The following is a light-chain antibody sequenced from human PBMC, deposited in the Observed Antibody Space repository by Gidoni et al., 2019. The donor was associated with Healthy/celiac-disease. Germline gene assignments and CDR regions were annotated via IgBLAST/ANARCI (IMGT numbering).Light chain of an antibody. Sequence: DIQMTQSPSSLSASVGVRVTITCQASQDISNYLNWYQQKPGKAPKLLIYDASNFETGVPSRFSGSGSGTDFTFTISSLQPEDIATYYCQQYDNLYTFGQGTKLEIK. CDR3: QQYDNLYT. CDR2: DAS. V-gene: IGKV1-33*01. J-gene: IGKJ2*01. CDR1: QDISNY.